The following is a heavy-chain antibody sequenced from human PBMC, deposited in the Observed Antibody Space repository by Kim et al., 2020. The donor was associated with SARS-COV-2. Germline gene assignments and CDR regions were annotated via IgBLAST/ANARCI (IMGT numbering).Heavy chain of an antibody. Sequence: SVKVSCKASGGTFSSYAISWVRQAPGQGLEWMGGIIPIFGTANYAQKFQGRVTITADESTSTAYMELSSLRSEDTAVYYCARGQQGSPNYYGSGSYPHYYGMDVWGQGTTVTVSS. V-gene: IGHV1-69*13. CDR2: IIPIFGTA. CDR1: GGTFSSYA. CDR3: ARGQQGSPNYYGSGSYPHYYGMDV. J-gene: IGHJ6*02. D-gene: IGHD3-10*01.